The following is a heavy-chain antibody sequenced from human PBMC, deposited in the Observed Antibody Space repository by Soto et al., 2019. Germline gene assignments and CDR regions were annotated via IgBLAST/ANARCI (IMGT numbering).Heavy chain of an antibody. CDR3: ARGSDIVVVPAATGGWFDP. Sequence: SVKVSCKASGGTFSSYTISWVRQAPGQGLEWMGRIIPILGIANYAQKFQGRVTITADKSTSTAYMELSSLRSEDTAVYYCARGSDIVVVPAATGGWFDPWGQETLVTVSS. CDR1: GGTFSSYT. CDR2: IIPILGIA. V-gene: IGHV1-69*02. J-gene: IGHJ5*02. D-gene: IGHD2-2*01.